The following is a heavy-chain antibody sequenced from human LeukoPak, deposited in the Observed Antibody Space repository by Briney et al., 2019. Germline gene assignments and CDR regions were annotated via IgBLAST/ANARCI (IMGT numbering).Heavy chain of an antibody. Sequence: GGSLRLSCAASGFTVSRNYMSWVRQAPGKGLEWVSVIYSGGSTYYADSVEGRFTISRDNSKNSLYLQMNSLRAEDTAVYYCAKGPSIAARPGYFDLWGRGTLVTVSS. CDR3: AKGPSIAARPGYFDL. J-gene: IGHJ2*01. CDR2: IYSGGST. CDR1: GFTVSRNY. V-gene: IGHV3-53*01. D-gene: IGHD6-6*01.